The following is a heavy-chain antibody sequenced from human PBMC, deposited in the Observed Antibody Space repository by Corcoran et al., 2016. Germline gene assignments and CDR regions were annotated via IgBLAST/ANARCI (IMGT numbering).Heavy chain of an antibody. Sequence: QVQLQESGPGLVKPSETLSHTCSVSGGSISSYYWNWMRQPREKELEWSGYINSSGTTNYNPSLKSRVTISLDTSKNQFSLKLNSVTAADTAVYYCARGTYDSSGLPLFDHWGQGTQVTVSS. CDR2: INSSGTT. CDR1: GGSISSYY. CDR3: ARGTYDSSGLPLFDH. J-gene: IGHJ4*02. D-gene: IGHD3-22*01. V-gene: IGHV4-59*01.